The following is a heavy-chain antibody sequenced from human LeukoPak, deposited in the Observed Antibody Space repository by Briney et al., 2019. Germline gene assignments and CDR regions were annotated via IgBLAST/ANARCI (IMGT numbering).Heavy chain of an antibody. V-gene: IGHV1-46*03. CDR2: INPSGGST. Sequence: ASVKVSCKASGYTFTSYGISWVRQAPGQGLEWMGIINPSGGSTSYAQKFQGRVTMTRDTSTSTVYMELSSLRSEDTAVYYCAVAGYGDYGFDYWGQGTLVTVSS. CDR3: AVAGYGDYGFDY. D-gene: IGHD4-17*01. J-gene: IGHJ4*02. CDR1: GYTFTSYG.